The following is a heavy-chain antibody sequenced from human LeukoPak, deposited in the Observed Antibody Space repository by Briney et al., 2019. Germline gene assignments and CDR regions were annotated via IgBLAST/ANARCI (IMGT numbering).Heavy chain of an antibody. CDR2: IYYSGTT. CDR3: ARVPFYDGSGVF. D-gene: IGHD3-22*01. CDR1: GASISSGDIY. J-gene: IGHJ4*02. V-gene: IGHV4-30-4*01. Sequence: PSETLSLTCTVSGASISSGDIYWSWIRQPPGKGLEWIGYIYYSGTTYYNPSLKSRVAISSDTSNNQFSLRLSSVTAADTAVYYCARVPFYDGSGVFWGQGTLVTVSS.